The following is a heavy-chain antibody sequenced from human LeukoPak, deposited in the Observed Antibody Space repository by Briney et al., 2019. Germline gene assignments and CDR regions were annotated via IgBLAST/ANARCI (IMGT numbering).Heavy chain of an antibody. CDR3: AKDPRLTDYDFWSGPDDYYGMDV. V-gene: IGHV3-23*01. J-gene: IGHJ6*02. CDR1: GFTFSSYA. Sequence: GGPLRLSCAASGFTFSSYAMSWVRQAPGKGLEWVSAISGSGGSTYYADSVKGRFTISRDNSKNTLYLQMNSLRAEDTAVYYCAKDPRLTDYDFWSGPDDYYGMDVWGQGTTVTVSS. D-gene: IGHD3-3*01. CDR2: ISGSGGST.